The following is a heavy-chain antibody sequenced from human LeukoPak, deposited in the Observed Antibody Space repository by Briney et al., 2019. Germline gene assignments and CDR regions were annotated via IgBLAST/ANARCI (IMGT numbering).Heavy chain of an antibody. CDR1: GGSINSYY. CDR3: ARVDIRTAFFDY. J-gene: IGHJ4*02. Sequence: PSETLSLTCTVSGGSINSYYWSWIRQPAGKGLERIGRIYSSGSTGYNPSLKSRVTMSLDTSKNQFSLNLSSVTAADTAVYYCARVDIRTAFFDYWGQGTLVTVSS. V-gene: IGHV4-4*07. D-gene: IGHD5-12*01. CDR2: IYSSGST.